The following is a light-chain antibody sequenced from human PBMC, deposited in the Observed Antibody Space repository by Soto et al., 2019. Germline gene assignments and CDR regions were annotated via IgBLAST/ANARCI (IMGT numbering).Light chain of an antibody. CDR2: WAS. V-gene: IGKV4-1*01. J-gene: IGKJ1*01. CDR1: QSVLYSSNNKNY. Sequence: DIVMTQSPDSLAVSLGERATINCKSSQSVLYSSNNKNYLAWYQQKPGQPPKLLIYWASTRESGVPDRFSGSGSGTDFTLTIGSLQAEDVEVYYCQQYYSTPRTLGQGTKVDI. CDR3: QQYYSTPRT.